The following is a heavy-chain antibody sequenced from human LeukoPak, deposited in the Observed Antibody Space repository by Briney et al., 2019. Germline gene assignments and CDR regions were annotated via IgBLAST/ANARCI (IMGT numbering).Heavy chain of an antibody. V-gene: IGHV4-39*01. CDR2: IYYSGST. Sequence: SETLSLTCTVSGGSISSSSYYWGWIRQPPGKGLEWIGSIYYSGSTYYNPSLKSRVTISVDTSKNQFSLKLSSVTAADTAVYYCASQASVVVPAAYFDYWGQGTLVTVSS. CDR1: GGSISSSSYY. CDR3: ASQASVVVPAAYFDY. J-gene: IGHJ4*02. D-gene: IGHD2-2*01.